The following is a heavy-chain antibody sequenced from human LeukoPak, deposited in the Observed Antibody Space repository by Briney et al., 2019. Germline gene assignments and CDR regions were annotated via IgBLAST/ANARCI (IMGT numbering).Heavy chain of an antibody. J-gene: IGHJ4*02. CDR1: GFTFSNYW. D-gene: IGHD6-13*01. Sequence: GGSLRLSCVASGFTFSNYWMDWVRQAPGEGLVWVSRTSSGGSTTTYADSVKGRFTISRDNAKNTLYLQMNSLRAEDTAVYYCAREIAAYGYIDYWGQGTLVTVSS. CDR3: AREIAAYGYIDY. CDR2: TSSGGSTT. V-gene: IGHV3-74*01.